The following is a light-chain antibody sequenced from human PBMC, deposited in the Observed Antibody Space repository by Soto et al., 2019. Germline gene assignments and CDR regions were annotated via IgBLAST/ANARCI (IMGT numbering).Light chain of an antibody. CDR3: SSYTSSSTLV. CDR2: EVS. V-gene: IGLV2-14*01. J-gene: IGLJ1*01. CDR1: SSDVGGYNY. Sequence: QSALTQPASVSGSPGQSTTISCTGSSSDVGGYNYVSWYQQHPGKAPRLMISEVSNRPSRVSNRFSGSKSGNTASLTISGLQAEDEADYYCSSYTSSSTLVFGTGTKATVL.